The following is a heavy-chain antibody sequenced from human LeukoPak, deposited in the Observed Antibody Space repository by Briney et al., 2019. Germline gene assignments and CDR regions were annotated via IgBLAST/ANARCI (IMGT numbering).Heavy chain of an antibody. CDR1: GYTLTAYY. Sequence: ASVKVSCKASGYTLTAYYLHRVRQAPGQGLEWMGRINPNSGGTNYAQKFQGRVTMTRDTSISTAYMELSRLRSDDTAVYYCARVDYSSGFQNDYWGQGTLVTVSS. CDR3: ARVDYSSGFQNDY. V-gene: IGHV1-2*06. D-gene: IGHD6-19*01. CDR2: INPNSGGT. J-gene: IGHJ4*02.